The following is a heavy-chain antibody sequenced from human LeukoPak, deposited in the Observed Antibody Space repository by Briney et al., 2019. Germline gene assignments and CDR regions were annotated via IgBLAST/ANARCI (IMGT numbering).Heavy chain of an antibody. CDR1: GFTFSSSG. CDR3: AKDELLVGASDSFDY. D-gene: IGHD1-26*01. Sequence: PGGSLRLSCAASGFTFSSSGMHWVRQAPGKGLEWVAFISYDGSNRYYADSVKGRFTISRDNSKNTLSLQMNSLRAEDTAVYYCAKDELLVGASDSFDYWGQGTLVTVSS. J-gene: IGHJ4*02. CDR2: ISYDGSNR. V-gene: IGHV3-30*02.